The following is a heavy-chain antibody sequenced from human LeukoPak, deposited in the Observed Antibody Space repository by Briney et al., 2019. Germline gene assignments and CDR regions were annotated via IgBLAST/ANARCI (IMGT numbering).Heavy chain of an antibody. CDR2: IIPILDII. D-gene: IGHD4-17*01. CDR3: ARERNYGDYRENWYFDL. Sequence: VASVKVSCKASGGTFSSYAISWVRQAPGQGLEWMGRIIPILDIINYAQKFQGRVTNTADKSTSTAYMELSSLRSEDTAVYYCARERNYGDYRENWYFDLWGRGTLVTVSS. CDR1: GGTFSSYA. V-gene: IGHV1-69*04. J-gene: IGHJ2*01.